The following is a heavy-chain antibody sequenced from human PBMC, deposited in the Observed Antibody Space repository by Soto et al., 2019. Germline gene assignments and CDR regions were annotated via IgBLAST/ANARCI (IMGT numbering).Heavy chain of an antibody. CDR3: ARAGCDGGSCYALEGLRYGMDV. J-gene: IGHJ6*02. V-gene: IGHV3-30-3*01. CDR1: GFTFSSYA. CDR2: ISYDGSNK. D-gene: IGHD2-15*01. Sequence: QVQLVESGGGVVQPGRSLRLSCAASGFTFSSYAMHWVRQAPGKGLEWVAVISYDGSNKYYADSVKGRFTISRDNSKNTLERQSNSRRAEDTAVYYWARAGCDGGSCYALEGLRYGMDVWGQGTTVTVSS.